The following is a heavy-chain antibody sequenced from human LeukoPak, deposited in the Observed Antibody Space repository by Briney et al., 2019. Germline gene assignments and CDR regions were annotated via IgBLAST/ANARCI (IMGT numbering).Heavy chain of an antibody. CDR2: ISGSGGST. CDR3: AKGEYSSGWSEYYFDY. D-gene: IGHD6-19*01. CDR1: GFTFSSYA. V-gene: IGHV3-23*01. J-gene: IGHJ4*02. Sequence: PGGSLRLSCAASGFTFSSYAMSWVRQAPGKGLEWVSAISGSGGSTYYADSVKGRFTISRDNSKNTLYLQMNSLRAEDTAVYYCAKGEYSSGWSEYYFDYWGQGTLVTVSS.